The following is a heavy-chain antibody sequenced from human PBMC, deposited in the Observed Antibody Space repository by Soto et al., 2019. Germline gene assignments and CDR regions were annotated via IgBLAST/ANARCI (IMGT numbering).Heavy chain of an antibody. D-gene: IGHD2-2*01. J-gene: IGHJ2*01. CDR1: GGSVSSGSYY. CDR2: IYYSGST. Sequence: QVQLQESGPGLVKPSETLPLTCTVSGGSVSSGSYYWSWIRQPPGKGLEWIGYIYYSGSTNYNPSLKSRVTISVDTSKNQFSLKLSSVTAADTAVYYCARAKDCISTSCYGPWYFDLWGRGTLVTVSS. CDR3: ARAKDCISTSCYGPWYFDL. V-gene: IGHV4-61*01.